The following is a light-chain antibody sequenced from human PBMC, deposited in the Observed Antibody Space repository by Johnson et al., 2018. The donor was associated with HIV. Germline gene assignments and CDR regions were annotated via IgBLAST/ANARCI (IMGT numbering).Light chain of an antibody. V-gene: IGLV1-51*01. CDR3: GTWDTSLSGGV. Sequence: QAVLTQPPSVSAAPGQKVTISCSGSSSNIGNNYVSWYQQLPGTAPKLLIYDNYKRPSGIPARFSGSKSGTSATLGITGLQTGDEADYFCGTWDTSLSGGVFGTGTKVTVL. CDR1: SSNIGNNY. CDR2: DNY. J-gene: IGLJ1*01.